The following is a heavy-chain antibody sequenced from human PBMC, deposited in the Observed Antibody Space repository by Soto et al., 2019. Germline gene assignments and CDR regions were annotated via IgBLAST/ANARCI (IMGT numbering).Heavy chain of an antibody. CDR1: GASVSSFS. V-gene: IGHV4-59*02. D-gene: IGHD3-10*01. CDR2: IHNSGGT. CDR3: ARGGAAGSAVYNWFDP. J-gene: IGHJ5*02. Sequence: SETLSLTCSVTGASVSSFSWSWIRQSPGKGLEWIGYIHNSGGTNYTPSLRSRVTISVNTSKNLLSLNLTSLTAADTAVYYCARGGAAGSAVYNWFDPWGQGTLVTVSS.